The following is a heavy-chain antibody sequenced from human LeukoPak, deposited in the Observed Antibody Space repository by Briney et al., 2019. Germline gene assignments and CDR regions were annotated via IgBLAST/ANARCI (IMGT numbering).Heavy chain of an antibody. CDR3: ARMIPRSKYFQH. CDR1: GGSFSGYY. J-gene: IGHJ1*01. Sequence: SETLSLTCAVYGGSFSGYYWSWIRQPPGKGLEWIGEINHSGSTNYNPSLKSRVTISVDTSKNQFSLKLSSVTAADTAVYYCARMIPRSKYFQHWGQGTLVTVSS. V-gene: IGHV4-34*01. D-gene: IGHD3-22*01. CDR2: INHSGST.